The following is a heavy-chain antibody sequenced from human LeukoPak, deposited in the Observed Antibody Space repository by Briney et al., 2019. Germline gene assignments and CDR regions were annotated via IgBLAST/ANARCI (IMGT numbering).Heavy chain of an antibody. CDR2: ISYDGSNK. V-gene: IGHV3-30-3*01. CDR1: GFTFSSYA. Sequence: PGGSLRLSCAASGFTFSSYAMHWVRQAPGKGLEWVAVISYDGSNKYYADSVKGRFTISRDNSKNTLYLQMNSLRAEDTAVYYCARDGERMVTTTYYYYGMDVWGQGTTVTVSS. CDR3: ARDGERMVTTTYYYYGMDV. J-gene: IGHJ6*02. D-gene: IGHD4-17*01.